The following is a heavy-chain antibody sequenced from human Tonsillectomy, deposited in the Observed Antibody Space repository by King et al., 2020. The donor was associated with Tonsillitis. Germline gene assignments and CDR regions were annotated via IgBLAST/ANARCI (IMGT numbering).Heavy chain of an antibody. J-gene: IGHJ6*02. CDR3: ARPLRKLLPAVAGSPYYFHGLDA. V-gene: IGHV3-21*01. Sequence: QLVQSGGGLVKPGASLRLSCTASGFTFSTYTMHWVRQAPGKGLEWVSSISDGGSFFYYADSLKGRFTISRDNARNSLFLEMNSLGAEDTAVYYCARPLRKLLPAVAGSPYYFHGLDAWGQGTTVTVSS. D-gene: IGHD6-19*01. CDR1: GFTFSTYT. CDR2: ISDGGSFF.